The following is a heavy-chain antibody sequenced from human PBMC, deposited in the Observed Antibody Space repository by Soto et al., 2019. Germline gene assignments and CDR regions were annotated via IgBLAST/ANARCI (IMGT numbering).Heavy chain of an antibody. CDR2: ISYDGSNK. J-gene: IGHJ4*02. Sequence: GGSLRLSCAASGFTFSSYAMHWVRQAPGKGLEWVAVISYDGSNKYYADSVKGRFTISRDNSKNTLYLQMNSLRAEDTAVYYCAREGWPPNFDYWGQGTLVTVSS. CDR3: AREGWPPNFDY. V-gene: IGHV3-30-3*01. CDR1: GFTFSSYA. D-gene: IGHD2-15*01.